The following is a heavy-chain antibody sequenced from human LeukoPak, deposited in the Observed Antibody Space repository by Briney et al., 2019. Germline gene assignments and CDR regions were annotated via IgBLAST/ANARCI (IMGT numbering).Heavy chain of an antibody. CDR1: GYTFTSYG. CDR3: ARAAYYYDNSGYYPE. J-gene: IGHJ4*02. V-gene: IGHV1-18*01. Sequence: ASVKVSCKASGYTFTSYGISWVRQAPGQGLEWMGWISAYNGNTNYAQKLQGRVTMTTDTSTRRAFMELRSLRSDDTAVYYCARAAYYYDNSGYYPEWGQGTLVTVSS. D-gene: IGHD3-22*01. CDR2: ISAYNGNT.